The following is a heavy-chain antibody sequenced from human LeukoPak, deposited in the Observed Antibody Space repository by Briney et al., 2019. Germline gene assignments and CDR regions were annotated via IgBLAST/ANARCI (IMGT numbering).Heavy chain of an antibody. CDR3: RQELHVAAAVADYYYFYMDV. V-gene: IGHV3-23*01. Sequence: GGSLRLSCAASGFAFSSFAMGWVRQSPGKGLEWLSTINGGGNTTFYADSVKGRFTISRDNSKNTLYLHMDSLRPHDTALYYCRQELHVAAAVADYYYFYMDVWGRGTAVTVSS. J-gene: IGHJ6*03. CDR2: INGGGNTT. CDR1: GFAFSSFA. D-gene: IGHD6-19*01.